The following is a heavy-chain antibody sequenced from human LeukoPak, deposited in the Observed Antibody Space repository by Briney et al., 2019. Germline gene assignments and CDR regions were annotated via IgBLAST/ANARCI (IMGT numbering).Heavy chain of an antibody. CDR3: TRGVGRRGGTFDY. D-gene: IGHD3-10*01. Sequence: RRSLRLSCAASEFTLGAYAMNWVCQTPRKGLGWVSYISAGSSATYYAESVKGRFTISRDNGQNSLYLQMNSLRAEDTAVYYCTRGVGRRGGTFDYWGQGTLVTVSS. J-gene: IGHJ4*02. V-gene: IGHV3-48*01. CDR2: ISAGSSAT. CDR1: EFTLGAYA.